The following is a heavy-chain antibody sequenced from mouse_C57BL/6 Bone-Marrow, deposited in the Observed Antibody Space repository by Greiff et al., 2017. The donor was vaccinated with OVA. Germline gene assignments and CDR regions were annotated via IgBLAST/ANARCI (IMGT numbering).Heavy chain of an antibody. J-gene: IGHJ3*01. CDR1: GYTFTSYW. D-gene: IGHD1-1*01. Sequence: QVQLQQPGAELVMPGASVKLSCKASGYTFTSYWMHWVKQRPGQGLEWIGEIDPSDSYTNYNQKFKGKSTLTVDKSSSTAYMQLSSLTSEDSAVYYCAGGGYYYGSSPWFAYWGQGTLVTVSA. CDR2: IDPSDSYT. CDR3: AGGGYYYGSSPWFAY. V-gene: IGHV1-69*01.